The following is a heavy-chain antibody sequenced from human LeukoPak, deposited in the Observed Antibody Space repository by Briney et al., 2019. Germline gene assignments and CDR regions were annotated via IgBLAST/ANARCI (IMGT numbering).Heavy chain of an antibody. D-gene: IGHD6-19*01. CDR1: GGSMNNHD. CDR3: ARASSISWYQFDY. V-gene: IGHV4-4*07. J-gene: IGHJ4*02. CDR2: IQTSGSI. Sequence: SETLSLTCTVSGGSMNNHDWSWVRQPAGKGLEWIGRIQTSGSINYNSSLKSRVTISIDTSQNYFSLKLTSMTAADSAMYYCARASSISWYQFDYWGQGMLVTVSS.